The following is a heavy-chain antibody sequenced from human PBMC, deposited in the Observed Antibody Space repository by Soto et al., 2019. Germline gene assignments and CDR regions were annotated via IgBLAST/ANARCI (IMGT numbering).Heavy chain of an antibody. Sequence: GGSLRLSCAASGFTFSSYAMSWVRQAPGKGLEWVAAITGGGGSTYHADSVKGRFTISRDNSKNTLYLQMNSLRADDTAVYYCAKESAQYSPYYFDYWGQGTLVTVS. CDR3: AKESAQYSPYYFDY. D-gene: IGHD2-21*01. CDR1: GFTFSSYA. J-gene: IGHJ4*02. V-gene: IGHV3-23*01. CDR2: ITGGGGST.